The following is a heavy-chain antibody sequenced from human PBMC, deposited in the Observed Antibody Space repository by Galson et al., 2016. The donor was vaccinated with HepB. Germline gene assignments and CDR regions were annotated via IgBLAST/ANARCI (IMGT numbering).Heavy chain of an antibody. CDR3: AHADETYNRFDP. CDR2: IYGDHDK. Sequence: PALVKPTQTLTLTCTVSGFSLRTGGVGVAWIRQPPGKALEWLAVIYGDHDKRYSPSLENRISITKDTSTNKVVLTLTTMDPLDTATYYCAHADETYNRFDPWGLGTLVTVSS. J-gene: IGHJ5*02. V-gene: IGHV2-5*02. CDR1: GFSLRTGGVG.